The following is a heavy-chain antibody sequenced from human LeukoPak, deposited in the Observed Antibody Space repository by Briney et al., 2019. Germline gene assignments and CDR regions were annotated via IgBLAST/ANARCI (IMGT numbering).Heavy chain of an antibody. D-gene: IGHD2-21*02. CDR1: GGSFSPYY. Sequence: KPSETLSLTCAVYGGSFSPYYWSWLRQPPGKGLEWIGEINHSGSTNYNPSLKSRVTISVDTSKNQFSLRLSSVTAADTAVYYCARGGFHCGGDCYVDYWGQGTLVTVSS. J-gene: IGHJ4*02. CDR3: ARGGFHCGGDCYVDY. V-gene: IGHV4-34*01. CDR2: INHSGST.